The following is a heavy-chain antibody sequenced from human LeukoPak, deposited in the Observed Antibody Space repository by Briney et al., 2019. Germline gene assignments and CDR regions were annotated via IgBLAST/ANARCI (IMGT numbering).Heavy chain of an antibody. CDR3: ARRNTDLLPPGVLYGMDV. D-gene: IGHD3-22*01. CDR2: ISAYNGNT. V-gene: IGHV1-18*01. CDR1: GYTFTSYG. J-gene: IGHJ6*02. Sequence: ASVKVSCKASGYTFTSYGISWVRQAPGQGLEWMGWISAYNGNTNYAQKLQGRVTMTTDTSTSTAYMELRSLSSDDTAVYYCARRNTDLLPPGVLYGMDVWGQGTTVTVSS.